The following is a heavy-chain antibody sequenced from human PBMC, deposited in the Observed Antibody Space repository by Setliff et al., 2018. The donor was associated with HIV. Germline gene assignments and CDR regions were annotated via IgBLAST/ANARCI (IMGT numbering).Heavy chain of an antibody. J-gene: IGHJ4*02. CDR2: FYPSGST. CDR3: ARGTLYYDYVWGTPFPFDY. D-gene: IGHD3-16*01. CDR1: GGSISSGGYS. V-gene: IGHV4-30-2*02. Sequence: PSETLSLTCAVSGGSISSGGYSWSWIRQPPGKGLDWIGSFYPSGSTYYSPSLQGRVTISVVTSKNQFSLKLSSVTAADTAVYYCARGTLYYDYVWGTPFPFDYWGQGTLVTVSS.